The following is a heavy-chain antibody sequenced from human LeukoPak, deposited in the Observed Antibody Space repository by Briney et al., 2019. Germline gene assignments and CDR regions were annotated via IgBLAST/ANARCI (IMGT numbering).Heavy chain of an antibody. Sequence: GGSLRLSCAASGFPLSSYAMSWVRQVPGKGLEWVSATSSSDDGTYHADSVRGRFTIYRDNFRNTLYLQMNSLRAEDTAVYYCAGSSVGRASYYFDYWGQGTLVTVSS. CDR2: TSSSDDGT. D-gene: IGHD2-2*01. V-gene: IGHV3-23*01. CDR1: GFPLSSYA. CDR3: AGSSVGRASYYFDY. J-gene: IGHJ4*02.